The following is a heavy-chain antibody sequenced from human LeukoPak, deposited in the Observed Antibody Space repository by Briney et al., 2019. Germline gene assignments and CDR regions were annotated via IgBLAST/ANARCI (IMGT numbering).Heavy chain of an antibody. J-gene: IGHJ3*02. CDR3: ARMYYYDSSDDAFDI. D-gene: IGHD3-22*01. CDR2: IYYSGST. CDR1: GGSVSSGSYY. Sequence: SETLSLTCTVSGGSVSSGSYYWSWIRQPPGKGLEWIGSIYYSGSTYYNPSLKSRVTISVDTSKNQFSLKLSSVTAADTAVYYCARMYYYDSSDDAFDIWGQGTMVTVSS. V-gene: IGHV4-39*01.